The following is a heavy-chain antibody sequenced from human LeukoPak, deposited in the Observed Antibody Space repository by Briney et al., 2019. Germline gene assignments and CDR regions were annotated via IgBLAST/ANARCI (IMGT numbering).Heavy chain of an antibody. V-gene: IGHV3-30*04. CDR3: AKWGDYDILTGYYDSDY. D-gene: IGHD3-9*01. Sequence: GGSLRLSCAASGFTFSSYAMHWVRQAPGKGLEWVAVISYDGSNKYYADSVKGRFTISRDNSKNTLYLQLNRLRAEDTAVYYCAKWGDYDILTGYYDSDYWGQGTLVTVSS. J-gene: IGHJ4*02. CDR2: ISYDGSNK. CDR1: GFTFSSYA.